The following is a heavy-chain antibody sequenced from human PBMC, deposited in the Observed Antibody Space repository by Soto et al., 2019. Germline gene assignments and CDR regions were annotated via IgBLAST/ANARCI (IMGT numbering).Heavy chain of an antibody. CDR3: AKDDSPRLRYFDWLLSKPGY. V-gene: IGHV3-30*18. J-gene: IGHJ4*02. Sequence: GGSLRLSCAASGFTFSSYGMHWVRQAPGKGLEWVAVISYDGSNKYYADSVKGRFTISRDNSKNTLYLQMNSLRAEDTAVYYCAKDDSPRLRYFDWLLSKPGYWGQGTLVTVSS. D-gene: IGHD3-9*01. CDR1: GFTFSSYG. CDR2: ISYDGSNK.